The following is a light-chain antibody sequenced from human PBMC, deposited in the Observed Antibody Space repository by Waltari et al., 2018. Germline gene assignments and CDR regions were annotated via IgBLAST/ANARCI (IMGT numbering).Light chain of an antibody. V-gene: IGKV1-39*01. CDR3: QQSYSAPLA. Sequence: DTLMTQTPSSLAASVGASVTITCRASQAISTYVNWYQQTPGMAPKLLIFSSSTLHRGVSSRFSGSGSGTEFTLTISNLQPDDFATYYCQQSYSAPLAFGGGTKLDI. CDR2: SSS. CDR1: QAISTY. J-gene: IGKJ4*01.